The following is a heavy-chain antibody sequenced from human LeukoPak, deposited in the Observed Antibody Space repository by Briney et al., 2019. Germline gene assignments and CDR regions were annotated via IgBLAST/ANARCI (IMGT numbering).Heavy chain of an antibody. V-gene: IGHV3-48*01. Sequence: GGSLRLSCAASGFTFSSYNMNWVRQAPGKGLEWVSYIGSSSSTIYYADSVKGRFTISRDNAKNSLYLQMNSLRAEDTAVYYCARGRSSGPDYWGQGTLVTVSS. J-gene: IGHJ4*02. D-gene: IGHD3-22*01. CDR1: GFTFSSYN. CDR3: ARGRSSGPDY. CDR2: IGSSSSTI.